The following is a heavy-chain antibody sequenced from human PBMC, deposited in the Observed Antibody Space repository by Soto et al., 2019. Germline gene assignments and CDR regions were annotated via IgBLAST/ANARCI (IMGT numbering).Heavy chain of an antibody. D-gene: IGHD3-22*01. CDR3: ARCPFTGSYYSGFDY. J-gene: IGHJ4*02. CDR1: GYSFTTYW. Sequence: GESLKISCKASGYSFTTYWVGWVRQMPGKGLEWMGMIYPGDADTRYSPSLQGQVTISADRSINTAYLQWSSLKASDTAMYFCARCPFTGSYYSGFDYWGQGTLVTVSS. CDR2: IYPGDADT. V-gene: IGHV5-51*01.